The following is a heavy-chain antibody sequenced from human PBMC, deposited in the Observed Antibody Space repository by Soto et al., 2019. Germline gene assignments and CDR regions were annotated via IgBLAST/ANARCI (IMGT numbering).Heavy chain of an antibody. D-gene: IGHD3-22*01. CDR3: AKDRGYDSSGYQY. CDR1: GFTFSSYA. CDR2: ISGSGGST. Sequence: EVQLLESGGGLVQPGGSLRLSCAASGFTFSSYAMSWVRQAPGKGLEWVSAISGSGGSTYYADSVKGRFTISRDNSKNTLYLQMNSMRAEDTAVYYCAKDRGYDSSGYQYWGKGTLVTVSA. V-gene: IGHV3-23*01. J-gene: IGHJ4*02.